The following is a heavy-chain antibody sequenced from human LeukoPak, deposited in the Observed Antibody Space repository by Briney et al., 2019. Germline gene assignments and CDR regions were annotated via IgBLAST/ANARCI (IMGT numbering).Heavy chain of an antibody. J-gene: IGHJ4*02. CDR2: ISYDGSNK. CDR1: GFTFSSYA. Sequence: GRSLRLSCAASGFTFSSYAMHWVRQAPGKGLEWVAVISYDGSNKYYADSVKGRFTISRDNSKNTLYLQMNSLRAEDTAVYYCASYGNYLGYQLDYWGQGTLVTVSS. CDR3: ASYGNYLGYQLDY. V-gene: IGHV3-30-3*01. D-gene: IGHD4-11*01.